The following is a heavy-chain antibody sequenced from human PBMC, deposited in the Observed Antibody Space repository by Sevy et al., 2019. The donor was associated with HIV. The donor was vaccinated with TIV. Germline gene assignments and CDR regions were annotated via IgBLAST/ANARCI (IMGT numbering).Heavy chain of an antibody. CDR1: GGTFSSYG. D-gene: IGHD6-19*01. J-gene: IGHJ4*02. CDR2: IIPILGTV. V-gene: IGHV1-69*13. CDR3: ARGGGNGWYYFDY. Sequence: ASVKVSCKASGGTFSSYGISWVRQAPGHGLEWIGGIIPILGTVNYAQKFQGRVTITADESTKTAYMELSSLRSEDTAVYYCARGGGNGWYYFDYWGQETLVTVSS.